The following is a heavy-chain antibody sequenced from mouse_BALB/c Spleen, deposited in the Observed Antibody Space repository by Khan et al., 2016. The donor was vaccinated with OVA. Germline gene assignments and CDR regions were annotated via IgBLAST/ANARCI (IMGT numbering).Heavy chain of an antibody. Sequence: EVELVESGGGLVQPGGSRKLSCAASGFTFSSFRMHWVRQAPEKGLEWVAYINSGSSTIYYADPVKGRFTISRDNPTNTLFLQMTSLRSEDTSMFYCARGNWAYWGQGTTLTVSS. J-gene: IGHJ2*01. CDR2: INSGSSTI. V-gene: IGHV5-17*02. CDR3: ARGNWAY. CDR1: GFTFSSFR. D-gene: IGHD4-1*01.